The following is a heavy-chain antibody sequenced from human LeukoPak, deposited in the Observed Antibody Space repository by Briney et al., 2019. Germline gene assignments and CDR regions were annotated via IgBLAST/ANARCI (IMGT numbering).Heavy chain of an antibody. CDR2: ISSSSSYI. CDR3: ARDRESSSWFDY. Sequence: GGSLRLSCVVSGFTFSSYSMNWVRQTPGKGLEWVSSISSSSSYIYYADSVKGRFTISRDNAKNSLYPQMKSLRAEDTAVYYCARDRESSSWFDYWGQGTLVTVSS. CDR1: GFTFSSYS. V-gene: IGHV3-21*01. J-gene: IGHJ4*02. D-gene: IGHD6-13*01.